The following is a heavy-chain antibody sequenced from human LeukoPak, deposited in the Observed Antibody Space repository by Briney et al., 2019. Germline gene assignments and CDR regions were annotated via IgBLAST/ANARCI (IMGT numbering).Heavy chain of an antibody. CDR1: GYTFTGYY. D-gene: IGHD1-7*01. CDR3: ARYPGTRVFSRSY. J-gene: IGHJ4*02. CDR2: TNPNSGGT. Sequence: GASVKVSCKASGYTFTGYYMHWVRQAPGQGLEWMGWTNPNSGGTNYAQKFQGRVTMTRDTSISTAYMELSRLRSDDTAVYYCARYPGTRVFSRSYWGQGTLVTVSS. V-gene: IGHV1-2*02.